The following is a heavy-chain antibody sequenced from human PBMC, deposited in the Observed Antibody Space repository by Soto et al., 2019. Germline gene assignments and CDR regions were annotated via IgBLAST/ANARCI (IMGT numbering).Heavy chain of an antibody. Sequence: LRLSCAASGFTFGDYWMHLVRQPPWKGPEWVSRMTGDGRTTQYADSVKGRFTASRDNAKSTLYLQMNSLRAEDTAVYYCATAEVDYWGPGTLVTVSS. CDR1: GFTFGDYW. CDR2: MTGDGRTT. V-gene: IGHV3-74*03. CDR3: ATAEVDY. J-gene: IGHJ4*02.